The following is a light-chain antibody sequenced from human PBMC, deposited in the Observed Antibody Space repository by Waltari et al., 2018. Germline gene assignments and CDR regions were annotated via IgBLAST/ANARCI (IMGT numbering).Light chain of an antibody. V-gene: IGKV1-5*03. Sequence: DIQMTQSHSTLSASVGDRVTITCRASQTISSWLAWYQQKQGKAPKLPIYKASNLESGVPSRFSGSASGKEFTLTISSLQPDDFATYYCLQYNDVPWTFGQGTRVEIK. J-gene: IGKJ1*01. CDR3: LQYNDVPWT. CDR1: QTISSW. CDR2: KAS.